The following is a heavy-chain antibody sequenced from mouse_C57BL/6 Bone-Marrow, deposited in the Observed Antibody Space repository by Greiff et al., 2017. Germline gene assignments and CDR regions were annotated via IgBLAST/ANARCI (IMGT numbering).Heavy chain of an antibody. Sequence: VQLQQSGAELVRPGASVKLSCTASGFNIKDDYMHWVKQRPEQGLEWIGWIDPENGDTEYASKFQGKATITADTSSNTAYLQLSSLTSEDTAVYYCTTRIYYGNYDFDYWGQGTTLTVSS. CDR1: GFNIKDDY. J-gene: IGHJ2*01. D-gene: IGHD2-1*01. CDR3: TTRIYYGNYDFDY. V-gene: IGHV14-4*01. CDR2: IDPENGDT.